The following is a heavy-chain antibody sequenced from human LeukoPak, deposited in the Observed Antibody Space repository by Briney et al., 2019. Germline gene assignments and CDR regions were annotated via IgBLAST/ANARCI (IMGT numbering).Heavy chain of an antibody. D-gene: IGHD3-3*01. CDR2: IYTSGST. CDR3: ASYDFWSGWSDY. Sequence: SQTLSLTCTVSGGSISSGSYYWSWIRQPAGKGLEWIGRIYTSGSTNYNPSLKSRVTISVDTSKNQFSLKLSSVTAADTAVYYCASYDFWSGWSDYWGQGTLVTVSS. J-gene: IGHJ4*02. V-gene: IGHV4-61*02. CDR1: GGSISSGSYY.